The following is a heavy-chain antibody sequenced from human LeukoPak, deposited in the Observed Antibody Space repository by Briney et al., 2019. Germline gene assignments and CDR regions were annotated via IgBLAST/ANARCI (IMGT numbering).Heavy chain of an antibody. D-gene: IGHD1-26*01. V-gene: IGHV3-21*01. J-gene: IGHJ4*02. Sequence: PEGSLKLSCAASGFTFSSYSMNWVRQAPGKGLEWVSSISSSSSYIYYADSVKGRFTISRDNAKNSLYLQMNSLRAEDTAVYYCARSPVVGATRFDYWGQGTLVTVSS. CDR2: ISSSSSYI. CDR1: GFTFSSYS. CDR3: ARSPVVGATRFDY.